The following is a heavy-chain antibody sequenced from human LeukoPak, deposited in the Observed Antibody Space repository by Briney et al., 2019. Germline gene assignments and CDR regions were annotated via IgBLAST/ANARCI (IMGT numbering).Heavy chain of an antibody. CDR3: AKTPYCSSTSCYYYYYMDV. CDR1: GGSISSGDYY. V-gene: IGHV4-30-4*08. Sequence: PSQTLSLTCTVSGGSISSGDYYWSWIRQPPGKGLEWIRYIYYSGSTYYNPSLKSRVTISVDTSKNQFSLKLSSVTAADTAVYYCAKTPYCSSTSCYYYYYMDVWGKGTTVTVSS. D-gene: IGHD2-2*01. CDR2: IYYSGST. J-gene: IGHJ6*03.